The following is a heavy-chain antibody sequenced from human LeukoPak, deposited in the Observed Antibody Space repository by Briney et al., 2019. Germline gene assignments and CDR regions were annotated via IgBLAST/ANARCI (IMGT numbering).Heavy chain of an antibody. CDR1: GLTFSSYS. J-gene: IGHJ4*02. Sequence: AGGSLRLSCAASGLTFSSYSMRWVRQAPGKGLEWVSYISSSSSSTYYADSVKGRFTISRDNAKNSLYLQMNSLRDEDTAVYYCARDIHSSSWYSFDYWGQGTLVTVSS. D-gene: IGHD6-13*01. CDR2: ISSSSSST. V-gene: IGHV3-48*02. CDR3: ARDIHSSSWYSFDY.